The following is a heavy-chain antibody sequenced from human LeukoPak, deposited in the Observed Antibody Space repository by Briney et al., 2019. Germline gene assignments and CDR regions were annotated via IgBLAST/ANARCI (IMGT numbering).Heavy chain of an antibody. Sequence: GGSLRLSCAASGFTFSSYWMSWVRQAPGKGLEWVANIKQDGSEKYYVDSVKGRFTISRDNAKNSLYLQMNSLRAEDTALYYCAKDTRRYGDYYFDYWGQGTLVTVSS. V-gene: IGHV3-7*03. CDR2: IKQDGSEK. CDR3: AKDTRRYGDYYFDY. D-gene: IGHD4-17*01. CDR1: GFTFSSYW. J-gene: IGHJ4*02.